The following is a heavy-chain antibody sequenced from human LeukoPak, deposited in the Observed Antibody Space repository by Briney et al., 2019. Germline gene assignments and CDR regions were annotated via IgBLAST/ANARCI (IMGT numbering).Heavy chain of an antibody. CDR1: GGSLSSGSYY. Sequence: SQTLSLTCTVSGGSLSSGSYYWSWIRQPAGKGLEWIGRIYTSGSTNYNPSLKSRVTISVDTSKNQFSLKLSSVTAADTAVYYCARTPGSSGYYYYYYYMDVWGKGTTVTVSS. V-gene: IGHV4-61*02. J-gene: IGHJ6*03. CDR2: IYTSGST. D-gene: IGHD3-22*01. CDR3: ARTPGSSGYYYYYYYMDV.